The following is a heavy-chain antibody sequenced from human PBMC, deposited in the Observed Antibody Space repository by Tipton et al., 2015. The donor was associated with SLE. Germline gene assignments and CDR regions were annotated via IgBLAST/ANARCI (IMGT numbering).Heavy chain of an antibody. V-gene: IGHV4-59*11. J-gene: IGHJ3*02. D-gene: IGHD5-24*01. CDR1: GGSISSHS. Sequence: LRLSCTVSGGSISSHSWNWIRQPPGKGLEWIGYIYYSGGTNYNPSLNSRVTISVDMSKNQFSLKLSSVTAADTAVYYCARKVNGQRWLQWGAFDIWGQGTMVTVSS. CDR2: IYYSGGT. CDR3: ARKVNGQRWLQWGAFDI.